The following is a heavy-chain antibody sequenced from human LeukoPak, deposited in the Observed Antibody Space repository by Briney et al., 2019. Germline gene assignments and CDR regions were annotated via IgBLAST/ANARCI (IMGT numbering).Heavy chain of an antibody. Sequence: GESLQISCKASGYSLINHWIGWVRQMPGKGLDWMGIIYPGNADATYSPSFQGQVTISADKSTTTVCLQWSSLKASDTAMYYCARQGSYDNSGYSFDYWGQGTLVTVSS. D-gene: IGHD3-22*01. CDR3: ARQGSYDNSGYSFDY. V-gene: IGHV5-51*01. CDR2: IYPGNADA. CDR1: GYSLINHW. J-gene: IGHJ4*02.